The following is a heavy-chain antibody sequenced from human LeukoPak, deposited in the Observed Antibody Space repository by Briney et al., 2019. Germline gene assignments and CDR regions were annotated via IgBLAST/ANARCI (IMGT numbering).Heavy chain of an antibody. J-gene: IGHJ6*02. CDR3: ARVSVVYGMDV. V-gene: IGHV4-59*01. CDR1: GGSISSEY. CDR2: MYYTGST. Sequence: SETLSLTCSVSGGSISSEYWVWIRQPPGKGLEWIGYMYYTGSTNYNPSLKSRVTISLATSKNQFSLKVISVTAADTAVYYCARVSVVYGMDVWGRGTTVTVSS.